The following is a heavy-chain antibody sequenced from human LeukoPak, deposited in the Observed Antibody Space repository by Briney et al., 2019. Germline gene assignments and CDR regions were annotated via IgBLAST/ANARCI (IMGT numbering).Heavy chain of an antibody. V-gene: IGHV1-18*01. CDR3: ARSLAAAGNNWFDP. CDR2: ISAYNGNT. CDR1: GYTFTSYG. D-gene: IGHD6-13*01. Sequence: ASVKVSCKASGYTFTSYGISWVRQAPGQGLEWMGWISAYNGNTNYAQKLQGRVTMTTDTSTSTANMELRSLRSDDTAVYYCARSLAAAGNNWFDPWGQGTLVTVSS. J-gene: IGHJ5*02.